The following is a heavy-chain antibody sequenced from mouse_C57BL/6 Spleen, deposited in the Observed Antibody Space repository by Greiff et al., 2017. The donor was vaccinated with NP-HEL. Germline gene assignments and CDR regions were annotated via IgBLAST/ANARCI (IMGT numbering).Heavy chain of an antibody. Sequence: QVQLQQSDAELVKPGASVKISCKVSGYTFTDHTIHWMKQRPEQGLEWIGYIYPRDGSTKYNEKFKGKATLTADKSSSTAYMQLNSLTSEDSAVYFCARYYYGSSYVPYAMDYWGQGTSVTVSS. J-gene: IGHJ4*01. CDR2: IYPRDGST. V-gene: IGHV1-78*01. CDR3: ARYYYGSSYVPYAMDY. CDR1: GYTFTDHT. D-gene: IGHD1-1*01.